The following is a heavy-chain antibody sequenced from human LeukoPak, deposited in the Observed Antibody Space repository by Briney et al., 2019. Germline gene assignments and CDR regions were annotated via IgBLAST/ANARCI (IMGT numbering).Heavy chain of an antibody. CDR3: ARDSDCSGGSCYSGAGWFDP. J-gene: IGHJ5*02. Sequence: GGSLRLSCAASGFTFDDYGMSWVRQAPGKGLEWVSGINWNGGSTGYADSVKGRFTISRDNAKNSLYLQMNSLRAEDTALYHCARDSDCSGGSCYSGAGWFDPWGQGTLVTVSS. V-gene: IGHV3-20*01. D-gene: IGHD2-15*01. CDR1: GFTFDDYG. CDR2: INWNGGST.